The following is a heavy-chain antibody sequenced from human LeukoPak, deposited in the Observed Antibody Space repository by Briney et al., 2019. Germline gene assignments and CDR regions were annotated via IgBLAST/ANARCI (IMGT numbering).Heavy chain of an antibody. J-gene: IGHJ4*02. CDR1: AYSFTSHW. CDR2: IYPYDSDT. CDR3: ARLGSSWYDFFDQ. D-gene: IGHD6-13*01. Sequence: GESLKISCKDSAYSFTSHWLGWVRQMPGKDLEWMGIIYPYDSDTRYSPSFQGWVTISADKSISTAYLQLSSLKASDTAMYYCARLGSSWYDFFDQWGQGTLVTVSS. V-gene: IGHV5-51*01.